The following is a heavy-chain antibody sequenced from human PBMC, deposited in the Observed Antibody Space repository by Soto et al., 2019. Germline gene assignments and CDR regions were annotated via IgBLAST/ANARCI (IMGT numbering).Heavy chain of an antibody. J-gene: IGHJ5*01. V-gene: IGHV3-30-3*01. D-gene: IGHD3-9*01. Sequence: QVQLVESGGGVVQPGRSLRLSCAASGFTFSSYAMHWVRQAPGKGLEWVAVISYDGSNKYYADSVKGRFTISRDNSKNTLYLQMNSLRAEDTAVYYCARDHPHDLRYFDWF. CDR1: GFTFSSYA. CDR3: ARDHPHDLRYFDWF. CDR2: ISYDGSNK.